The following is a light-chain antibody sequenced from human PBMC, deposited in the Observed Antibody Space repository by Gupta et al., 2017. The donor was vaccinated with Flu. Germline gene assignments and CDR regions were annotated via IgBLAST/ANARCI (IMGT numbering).Light chain of an antibody. J-gene: IGKJ4*01. CDR3: QQLNSSPLT. CDR2: AAS. V-gene: IGKV1-9*01. Sequence: PSFLSASVGDRVTITCRASQGISSYLAWCQQKPGKAPKLLIYAASTLQSGVPSRFSGSGSGTEFTLTISSLQPEDFGTYYCQQLNSSPLTFGRGTKVDIK. CDR1: QGISSY.